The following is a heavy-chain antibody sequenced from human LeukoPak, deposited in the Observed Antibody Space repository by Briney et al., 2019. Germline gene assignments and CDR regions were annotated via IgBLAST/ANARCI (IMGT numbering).Heavy chain of an antibody. J-gene: IGHJ5*02. CDR3: ASIAAAGRNWFDP. V-gene: IGHV1-69*05. D-gene: IGHD6-13*01. CDR1: GYTFTSFG. Sequence: SVKVSCKASGYTFTSFGISWVRQAPGQGLEWMGGIIPIFGTANYAQKFQGRVTITTDESTSTAYMELSSLRSEDTAVYYCASIAAAGRNWFDPWGQGTLVTVSS. CDR2: IIPIFGTA.